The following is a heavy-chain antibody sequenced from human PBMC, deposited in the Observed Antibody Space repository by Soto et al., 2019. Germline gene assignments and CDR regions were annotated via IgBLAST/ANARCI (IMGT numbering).Heavy chain of an antibody. J-gene: IGHJ4*02. CDR2: INHSGST. D-gene: IGHD2-15*01. V-gene: IGHV4-34*01. CDR1: GGSFSGYY. Sequence: QVQLQQWGAGLLKPSETLSLTCAVYGGSFSGYYWSWIRQPPGKGLEWIGEINHSGSTNYNPSLKSRVTISVDTSKNQFSLKLSSVTAADTAVYYCGVVAATPAYYFDYWGQGTLVTVSS. CDR3: GVVAATPAYYFDY.